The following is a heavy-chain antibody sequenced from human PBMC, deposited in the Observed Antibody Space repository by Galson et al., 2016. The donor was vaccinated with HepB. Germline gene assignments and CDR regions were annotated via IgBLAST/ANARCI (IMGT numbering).Heavy chain of an antibody. CDR1: GFTSINYA. Sequence: SLRLSCAGSGFTSINYAMGWVRQAPGKGPEWVSSISSSSSYVYYADSVKGRFTISRDNAKNSLYLQMNSLRAEDTAVYYCARGDIVGAIFDYWGQGTLVTVSS. D-gene: IGHD1-26*01. V-gene: IGHV3-21*01. CDR2: ISSSSSYV. CDR3: ARGDIVGAIFDY. J-gene: IGHJ4*02.